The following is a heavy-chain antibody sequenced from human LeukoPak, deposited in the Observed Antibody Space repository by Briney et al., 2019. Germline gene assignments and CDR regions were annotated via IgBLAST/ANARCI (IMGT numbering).Heavy chain of an antibody. CDR3: ARGKSITMVRGVYNWFDP. CDR1: GFTFSSYW. V-gene: IGHV3-7*01. D-gene: IGHD3-10*01. J-gene: IGHJ5*02. CDR2: IKQDGSEK. Sequence: PGGSLRLSCAASGFTFSSYWMSWVRQAPGKGLEWVANIKQDGSEKYYVDSVKGRFTISRDNAKNSLYLQMNSLRAEDTAVYYCARGKSITMVRGVYNWFDPWGQGTLVTVSS.